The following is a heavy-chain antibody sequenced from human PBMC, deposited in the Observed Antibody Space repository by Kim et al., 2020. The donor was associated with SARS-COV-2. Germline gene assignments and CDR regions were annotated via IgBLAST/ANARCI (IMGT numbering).Heavy chain of an antibody. Sequence: SETLSLTCTVSGGSISSYYWSWIRQPPGKGLEWIGYIYYSGSTNYNPSLKSRVTISVDTSKNQFSLKLSSVTAADTAVYYCARQTSYDILTCYYEPSDYYYYGMDVWGQGTTVTVSS. J-gene: IGHJ6*02. CDR3: ARQTSYDILTCYYEPSDYYYYGMDV. CDR2: IYYSGST. D-gene: IGHD3-9*01. V-gene: IGHV4-59*08. CDR1: GGSISSYY.